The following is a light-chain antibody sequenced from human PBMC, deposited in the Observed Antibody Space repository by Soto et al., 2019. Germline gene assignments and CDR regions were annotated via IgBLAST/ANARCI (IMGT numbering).Light chain of an antibody. Sequence: EIVMTQSPATLSVSPGERVTLSCRASQSVSRSLAWYQQKPGQAPRLLIYGASTRATGIPARFSGSGSGTEFTLTISSLQSEDFAVYYCQQYNNWPPFTLGPGTKLDIK. V-gene: IGKV3-15*01. CDR2: GAS. CDR3: QQYNNWPPFT. J-gene: IGKJ3*01. CDR1: QSVSRS.